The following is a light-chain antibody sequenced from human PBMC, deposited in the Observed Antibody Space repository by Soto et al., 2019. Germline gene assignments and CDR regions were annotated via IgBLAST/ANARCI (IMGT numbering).Light chain of an antibody. V-gene: IGKV4-1*01. CDR1: HRIVSSSNNKNY. CDR3: QQSHSAPLT. J-gene: IGKJ4*01. Sequence: DIVVTQSPDSLAFSLGERAPINCKSSHRIVSSSNNKNYLAWYQQTQGQPPKTLIHWASTRACGVPDRSSGSWSGTDFTLPISRLQAEDVEVYYCQQSHSAPLTFGGGTKVDIK. CDR2: WAS.